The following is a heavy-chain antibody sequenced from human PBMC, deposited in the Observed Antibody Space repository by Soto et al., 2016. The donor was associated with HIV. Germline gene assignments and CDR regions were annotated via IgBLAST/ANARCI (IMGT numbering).Heavy chain of an antibody. CDR3: ARDRGYYYGSGSSKAVYYYGMDV. V-gene: IGHV3-20*04. CDR2: INWNGGST. J-gene: IGHJ6*02. D-gene: IGHD3-10*01. CDR1: GFTFDDYG. Sequence: EVQLVESGGGVVRPGGSLRLSCAASGFTFDDYGMSWVRQAPGKGLEWVSGINWNGGSTTYADSVKGRFTISRDNAESFLYLQMNSLRAEDTALYYCARDRGYYYGSGSSKAVYYYGMDVWGQGTTVTVSS.